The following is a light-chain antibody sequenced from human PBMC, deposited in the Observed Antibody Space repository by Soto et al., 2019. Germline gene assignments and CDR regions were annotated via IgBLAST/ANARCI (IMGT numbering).Light chain of an antibody. V-gene: IGKV3-15*01. Sequence: EIVMTQSPATLAVSPGETTRLSCRASQSINSDVAWYQQKLGQTPRLLIHGASTRATGIAARFSGSGSGTEFTLTISSLQPDDFATYYCQQYNSYSWTFGQGTKVEIK. CDR2: GAS. J-gene: IGKJ1*01. CDR3: QQYNSYSWT. CDR1: QSINSD.